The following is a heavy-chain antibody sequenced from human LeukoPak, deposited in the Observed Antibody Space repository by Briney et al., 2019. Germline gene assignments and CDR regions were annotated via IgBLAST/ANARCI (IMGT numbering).Heavy chain of an antibody. J-gene: IGHJ4*02. CDR1: GFTFSGSA. Sequence: XGSLRLSCAASGFTFSGSAMHWVRQASGKGLEWVGRIRSKANSYATAYAASVRGRFTISRDDSKNTAYLQMNSLKTEDTAVYYCARDPVGYYYDSSGYSDYWGQGTLVTVSS. V-gene: IGHV3-73*01. CDR3: ARDPVGYYYDSSGYSDY. CDR2: IRSKANSYAT. D-gene: IGHD3-22*01.